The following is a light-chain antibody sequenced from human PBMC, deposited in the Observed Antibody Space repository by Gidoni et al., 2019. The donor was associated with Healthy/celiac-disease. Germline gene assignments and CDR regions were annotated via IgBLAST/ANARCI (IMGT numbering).Light chain of an antibody. V-gene: IGKV1-39*01. CDR1: QSISSY. Sequence: DIQMTQSPSSLSASVGDRVTITCPASQSISSYLNWYQQKPGKAPKLLIYAASSLQSGVPSRFSGSGSGTDFTLTISSLQPEDFVTDYCQQSYSTPLYTFGQGTKLEIK. CDR3: QQSYSTPLYT. J-gene: IGKJ2*01. CDR2: AAS.